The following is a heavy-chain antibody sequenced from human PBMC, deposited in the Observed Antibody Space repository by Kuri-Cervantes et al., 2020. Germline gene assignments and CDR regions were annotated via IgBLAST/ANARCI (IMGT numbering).Heavy chain of an antibody. CDR3: ARVSYSFGYNYFFDS. CDR2: IYYSGNT. Sequence: SETLSLTCTVSGGSIGSGAYYWSWIRHRPGKGLEWIGYIYYSGNTYYNPSLQSRVSLSVDTSKSQFSLKLNSVTAADTAVYYCARVSYSFGYNYFFDSWGQGFLVTVSS. D-gene: IGHD5-24*01. V-gene: IGHV4-31*03. CDR1: GGSIGSGAYY. J-gene: IGHJ4*02.